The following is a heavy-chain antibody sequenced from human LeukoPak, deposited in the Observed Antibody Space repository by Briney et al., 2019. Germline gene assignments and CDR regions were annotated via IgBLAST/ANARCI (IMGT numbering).Heavy chain of an antibody. CDR2: INPNSGGT. CDR1: GYTFTGYY. CDR3: ARGAIVGATCAFDI. V-gene: IGHV1-2*02. D-gene: IGHD1-26*01. Sequence: ASVKVSCKASGYTFTGYYMHWVRQAPGQGLEWMGWINPNSGGTNYAQKFQGRVTMTRDTSISTAYMELSRLRSDDTAVYYCARGAIVGATCAFDIWGQGTMVTVSS. J-gene: IGHJ3*02.